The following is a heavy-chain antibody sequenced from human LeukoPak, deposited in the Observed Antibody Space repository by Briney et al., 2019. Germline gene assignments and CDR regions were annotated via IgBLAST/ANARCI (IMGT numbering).Heavy chain of an antibody. CDR3: ARDHCQERDCNHYYYYMDV. CDR2: IKQDGSEK. Sequence: GGSLRLSCAVSGFTFSNYWMTWVRQAPRKGLEWVANIKQDGSEKNYVDSVKGRFTISRDNAKNSLYLQMNSLRAEDTAVYYCARDHCQERDCNHYYYYMDVWGKGTTVTVSS. J-gene: IGHJ6*03. V-gene: IGHV3-7*01. D-gene: IGHD2-21*02. CDR1: GFTFSNYW.